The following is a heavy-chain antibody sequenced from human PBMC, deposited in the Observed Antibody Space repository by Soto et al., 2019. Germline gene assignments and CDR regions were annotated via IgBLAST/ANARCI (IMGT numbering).Heavy chain of an antibody. CDR2: INHSGST. Sequence: VQLQQWGAGLLKPSETLSLTCAVYGGSFSGYYWSWIRQPPGKGLEWIGEINHSGSTNYNPSLKSRVTISVDTSKNQFSLKLSSVTAADTDVYYCARGFDWLPIDYWGQGTLVTVSS. CDR3: ARGFDWLPIDY. D-gene: IGHD3-9*01. J-gene: IGHJ4*02. CDR1: GGSFSGYY. V-gene: IGHV4-34*01.